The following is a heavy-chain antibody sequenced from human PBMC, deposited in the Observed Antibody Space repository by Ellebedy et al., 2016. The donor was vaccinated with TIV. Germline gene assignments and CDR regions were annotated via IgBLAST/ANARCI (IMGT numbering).Heavy chain of an antibody. J-gene: IGHJ6*02. CDR3: ARGGGMVREYYYGMDV. CDR1: GYTFTSYG. Sequence: AASVKVSCKASGYTFTSYGISWVRQAPGQGLEWMGWISAYNGNTNYAQKLQGRVTMTTDTSTSTAYMELRSLRSDDTAVYYCARGGGMVREYYYGMDVWGQGTTVTVSS. CDR2: ISAYNGNT. D-gene: IGHD3-10*01. V-gene: IGHV1-18*04.